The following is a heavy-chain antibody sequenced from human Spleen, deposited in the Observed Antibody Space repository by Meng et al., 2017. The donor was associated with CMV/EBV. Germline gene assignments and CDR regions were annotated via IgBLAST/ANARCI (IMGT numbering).Heavy chain of an antibody. CDR3: ARSLTGEWLLYYGMDV. CDR2: IIPIFGTA. V-gene: IGHV1-69*05. Sequence: SVKVSCKASGYTFTSYGITWVRQAPGQGLEWMGGIIPIFGTANYAQKFQGRVTITTDESTSTAYMELSSLRSEDTAVYYCARSLTGEWLLYYGMDVWGQGTTVTVSS. CDR1: GYTFTSYG. J-gene: IGHJ6*02. D-gene: IGHD5-12*01.